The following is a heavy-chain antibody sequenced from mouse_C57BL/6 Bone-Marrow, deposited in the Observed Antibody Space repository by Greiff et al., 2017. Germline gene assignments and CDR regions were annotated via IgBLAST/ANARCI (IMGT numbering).Heavy chain of an antibody. D-gene: IGHD1-1*01. CDR1: GYSITSDY. J-gene: IGHJ1*03. Sequence: EVQGVESGPGLAKPSQTLSLTCSVTGYSITSDYWNWIRKFPGNKLEYMGYISYSGSTYYNPSLKSRISITRDTSKNQYYLQLNSVTTEDTATYYCARLPGGSSYVRYFDVWGTGTTVTVSS. CDR2: ISYSGST. CDR3: ARLPGGSSYVRYFDV. V-gene: IGHV3-8*01.